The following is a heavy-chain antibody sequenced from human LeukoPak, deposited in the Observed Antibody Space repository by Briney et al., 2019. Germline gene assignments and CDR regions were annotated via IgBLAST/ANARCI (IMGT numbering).Heavy chain of an antibody. V-gene: IGHV1-46*01. CDR2: INPSGGST. CDR3: AREIAYCTNGVCYLGRGLDP. CDR1: GFTFTSYY. D-gene: IGHD2-8*01. Sequence: GGSLRLSCAASGFTFTSYYMHWVRQAPGQGREWMGIINPSGGSTSCAQKLEGRVTMTRDMSTSTVSMELSSLRSEDTAVYYCAREIAYCTNGVCYLGRGLDPWGQGTLVTVSS. J-gene: IGHJ5*02.